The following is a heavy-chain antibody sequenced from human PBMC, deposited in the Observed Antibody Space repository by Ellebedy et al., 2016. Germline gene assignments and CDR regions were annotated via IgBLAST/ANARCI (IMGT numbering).Heavy chain of an antibody. CDR1: GYTFTTFS. J-gene: IGHJ4*02. V-gene: IGHV1-18*04. CDR3: AKTSGWGYGEN. D-gene: IGHD3-10*01. CDR2: VNTFSGNT. Sequence: ASVKVSCXASGYTFTTFSITWVRQVPGQGLEWMGFVNTFSGNTKFAQKFQGRVSMTTDSSTHTAYMDRRSLRSDDTAMYYCAKTSGWGYGENWGQGTLVTVSS.